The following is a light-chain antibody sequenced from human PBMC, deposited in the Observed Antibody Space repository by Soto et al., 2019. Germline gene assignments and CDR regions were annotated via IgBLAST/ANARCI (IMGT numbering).Light chain of an antibody. V-gene: IGLV1-47*01. CDR2: RNN. CDR1: SSKIGSNY. J-gene: IGLJ1*01. CDR3: AAWDDSLSNYV. Sequence: QSVLTQPPSASGTPGQRVTISCSGSSSKIGSNYVFWYQQLPGTAPKVLIYRNNQRPSGVPDRFSGSKSGTSASLAISALRYEYEADYYCAAWDDSLSNYVFGTGTKLTVL.